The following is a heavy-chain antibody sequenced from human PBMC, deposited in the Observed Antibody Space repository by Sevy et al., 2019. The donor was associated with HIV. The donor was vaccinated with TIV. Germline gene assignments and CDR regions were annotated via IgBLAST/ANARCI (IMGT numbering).Heavy chain of an antibody. J-gene: IGHJ4*02. Sequence: GGSLRLSCTASGFTFGDYAMSWFRQAPGKGLEWVGFIRSKAYGGTTKYAASVKGRFTISRDDSKSIAYLQMNSLKTEETAVYYCTRRYYDFWGGYYSPGAPPENHAPKWGQGTLVTVSS. V-gene: IGHV3-49*03. CDR1: GFTFGDYA. D-gene: IGHD3-3*01. CDR3: TRRYYDFWGGYYSPGAPPENHAPK. CDR2: IRSKAYGGTT.